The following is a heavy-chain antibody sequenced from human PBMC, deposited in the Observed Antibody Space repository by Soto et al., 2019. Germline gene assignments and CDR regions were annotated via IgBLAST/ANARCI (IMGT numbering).Heavy chain of an antibody. V-gene: IGHV3-23*01. CDR3: ADGGEWLFNFDY. CDR2: ISASGYNT. CDR1: GFSFTTYA. Sequence: GGSLRLSCAASGFSFTTYAMSWVRQAPGKGLEWVSAISASGYNTYYPDSVKGRFTISRDNSKNTLYLQMNSLRAEDTAVYYCADGGEWLFNFDYWGQGTLVTVSS. D-gene: IGHD2-21*01. J-gene: IGHJ4*02.